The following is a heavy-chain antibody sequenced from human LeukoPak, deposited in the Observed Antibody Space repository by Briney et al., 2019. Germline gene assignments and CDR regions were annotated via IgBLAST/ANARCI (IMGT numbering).Heavy chain of an antibody. V-gene: IGHV3-53*01. CDR2: IYSGGST. CDR1: GFTVSSNY. CDR3: ARDRRDGYNRAYYFDY. Sequence: PGGSLRLSRAASGFTVSSNYMSWVRQAPGKGLEWVSVIYSGGSTYYLDSVKGRFIISRDNSKNTLYLQMNSLRVEDTAVYYCARDRRDGYNRAYYFDYWGQGTLVTASS. D-gene: IGHD5-24*01. J-gene: IGHJ4*02.